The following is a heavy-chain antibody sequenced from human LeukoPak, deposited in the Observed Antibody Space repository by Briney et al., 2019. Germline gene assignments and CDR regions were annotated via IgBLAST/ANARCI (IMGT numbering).Heavy chain of an antibody. Sequence: PGGSLRLSCAASGFTFSNAWMSWVRQAPGKGLEWVGRIKSKTDGGTTDYAAPVKGRFTISRDDSKNTLSLQMNSLKTEDTAVYYCTTARYDFWSGLYYFDYWGQGTLVTVSS. CDR3: TTARYDFWSGLYYFDY. V-gene: IGHV3-15*01. D-gene: IGHD3-3*01. CDR2: IKSKTDGGTT. J-gene: IGHJ4*02. CDR1: GFTFSNAW.